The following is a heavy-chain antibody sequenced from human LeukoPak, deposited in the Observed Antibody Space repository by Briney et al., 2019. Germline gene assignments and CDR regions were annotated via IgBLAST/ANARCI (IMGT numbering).Heavy chain of an antibody. D-gene: IGHD5-18*01. Sequence: GGSLRLSCAASGFTFSDYYMSWIRQAPGKGLEWVASINPDDSAKYYVDSVRGRFTISRDNAKNSLYLQMSSLRAEDTAVYYCARDRAYSSFDYWGQGTLVTVSS. CDR2: INPDDSAK. CDR3: ARDRAYSSFDY. J-gene: IGHJ4*02. V-gene: IGHV3-7*01. CDR1: GFTFSDYY.